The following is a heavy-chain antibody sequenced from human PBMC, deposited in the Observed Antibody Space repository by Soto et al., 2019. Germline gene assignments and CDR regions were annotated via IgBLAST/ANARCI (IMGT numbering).Heavy chain of an antibody. CDR2: ISYDGSNK. J-gene: IGHJ4*02. Sequence: SLSFSCTASRFSFSTYAMHWVRQAPGKGLEWVAVISYDGSNKYYADSVKGRFTISRDNTKNTMYLQMNSLRVEDTAVYDCARPYSSGWYGDLDFWGQGTLVTVSS. V-gene: IGHV3-30-3*01. CDR1: RFSFSTYA. D-gene: IGHD6-19*01. CDR3: ARPYSSGWYGDLDF.